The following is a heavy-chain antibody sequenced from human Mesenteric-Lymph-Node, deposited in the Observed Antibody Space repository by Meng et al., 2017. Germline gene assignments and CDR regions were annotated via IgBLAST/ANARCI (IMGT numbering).Heavy chain of an antibody. J-gene: IGHJ5*02. CDR3: ARVAAAGNEWFDP. V-gene: IGHV4-34*01. CDR1: GGSFSGFY. Sequence: QVHLQQWGAGPLKPSETLSLTCAVYGGSFSGFYWTWIRQPPGKGLEWIGEINHGGTTTYNPSLKSRVSISVDTSKSQFSLKLSSVTAADTAVYYCARVAAAGNEWFDPWGQGTLVTVSS. D-gene: IGHD6-13*01. CDR2: INHGGTT.